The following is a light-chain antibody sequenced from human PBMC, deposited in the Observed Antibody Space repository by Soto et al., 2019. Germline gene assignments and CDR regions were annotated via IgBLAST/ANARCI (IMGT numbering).Light chain of an antibody. V-gene: IGKV3-20*01. CDR1: QSVSGSY. Sequence: EIVLTQSPDTLSLSPGERATLSCSASQSVSGSYLAWYQQKPGQSPRLLIYGASSRATGIPDRFSGSGSGTDFTFTIGSLEPEDFAVYYCQQYGDSPVTFGQGTKLEIK. CDR2: GAS. J-gene: IGKJ2*01. CDR3: QQYGDSPVT.